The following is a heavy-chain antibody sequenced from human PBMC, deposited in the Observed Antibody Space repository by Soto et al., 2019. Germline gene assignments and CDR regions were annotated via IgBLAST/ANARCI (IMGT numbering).Heavy chain of an antibody. J-gene: IGHJ6*02. V-gene: IGHV3-33*01. CDR3: ARRDSSGLVYYYYGMDV. Sequence: GGSLRLSCAASGFTFSSYGMHWVRQAPGKGLEWVAVIWYDGSNKYYADSVKGRFTISRDNSKNTLYLQMNSLRAEDTAVYYCARRDSSGLVYYYYGMDVWGQGTLVTVSS. CDR2: IWYDGSNK. CDR1: GFTFSSYG. D-gene: IGHD3-22*01.